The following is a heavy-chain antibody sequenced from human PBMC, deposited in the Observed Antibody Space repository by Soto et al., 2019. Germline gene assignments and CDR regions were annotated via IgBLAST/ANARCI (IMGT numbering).Heavy chain of an antibody. CDR1: GYTFTSYS. CDR2: INPSGGST. Sequence: ASVKVSCKASGYTFTSYSIHWVRQAPEQGLEWMGIINPSGGSTSYAQKFQGRVTMTRDTSTSTVYMELSSLRSEDTAVYYCARVLAAADPLRYYYYGMDVWGQGTTVTVSS. CDR3: ARVLAAADPLRYYYYGMDV. J-gene: IGHJ6*02. D-gene: IGHD6-13*01. V-gene: IGHV1-46*01.